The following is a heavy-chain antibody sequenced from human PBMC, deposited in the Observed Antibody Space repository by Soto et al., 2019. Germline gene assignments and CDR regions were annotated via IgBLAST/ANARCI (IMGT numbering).Heavy chain of an antibody. J-gene: IGHJ4*02. CDR1: GYTFTGYY. CDR3: SRDDGRDDERSWCH. D-gene: IGHD6-13*01. V-gene: IGHV1-2*02. Sequence: QVQLVQSGAEVKKPGASVKVSCKASGYTFTGYYMHWVRQAPGQGLEWMGWINPNSGGTNYAQKFQGRVTMTRDTSISTAYMELSRLRSDDTAVYYWSRDDGRDDERSWCHWGQGTLVTVSS. CDR2: INPNSGGT.